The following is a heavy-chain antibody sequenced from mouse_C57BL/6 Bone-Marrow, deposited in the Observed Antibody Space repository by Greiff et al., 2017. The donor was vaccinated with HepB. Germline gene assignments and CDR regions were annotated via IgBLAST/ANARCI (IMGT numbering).Heavy chain of an antibody. V-gene: IGHV1-18*01. CDR2: INPNNGGT. CDR3: ARLDGNYGYFDV. Sequence: DVQLQESGPELVKPGASVKIPCKASGYTFTDYNMDWVKQSHGKSLEWIGDINPNNGGTIYNQKFKGKATLTVDKSSSTAYMELRSLTSEDTAVYYCARLDGNYGYFDVWGTGTTVTVSS. CDR1: GYTFTDYN. J-gene: IGHJ1*03. D-gene: IGHD2-1*01.